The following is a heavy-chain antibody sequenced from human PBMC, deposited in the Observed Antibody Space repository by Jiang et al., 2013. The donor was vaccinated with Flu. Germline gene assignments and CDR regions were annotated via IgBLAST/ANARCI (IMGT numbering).Heavy chain of an antibody. Sequence: GLVKPSETLSLTCTVSGGSISSYYWSWIRQPPGKGLEWIGYIYYSGSTNYNPSLKSRVTISVDTSKNQFSLKLSSVTAADTAVYYCARLDSDGPRYYFDYWGQGTLVTVSS. CDR1: GGSISSYY. D-gene: IGHD3-10*01. CDR2: IYYSGST. CDR3: ARLDSDGPRYYFDY. V-gene: IGHV4-59*01. J-gene: IGHJ4*02.